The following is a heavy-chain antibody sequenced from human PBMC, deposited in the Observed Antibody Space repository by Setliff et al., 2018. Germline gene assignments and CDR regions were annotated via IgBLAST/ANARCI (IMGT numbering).Heavy chain of an antibody. V-gene: IGHV3-7*01. Sequence: TSETLSLTCTVSGGSISGYYWSWVRQAPGKGLEWLASINPHGSEKYYADSVKGRFTISRDNAKNSLSLQMNGLRAEDTSVYYCGRDVFDFRTGQGGPWGQGTRVTVSS. CDR3: GRDVFDFRTGQGGP. CDR1: GGSISGYY. J-gene: IGHJ5*02. CDR2: INPHGSEK. D-gene: IGHD3-3*01.